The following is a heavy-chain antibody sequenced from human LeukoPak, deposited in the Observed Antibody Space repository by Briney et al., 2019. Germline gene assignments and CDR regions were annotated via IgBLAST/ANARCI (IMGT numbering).Heavy chain of an antibody. CDR2: IFFSGST. CDR1: GGFMSGHY. CDR3: ARAVSGSDYWFDP. J-gene: IGHJ5*02. V-gene: IGHV4-59*11. Sequence: SETLSLTCNVSGGFMSGHYWTWIRQTPGKGLEWIGCIFFSGSTNYNPSLRSRVTLSVDTSKKQFSLNLRSMTAADTAVYYCARAVSGSDYWFDPWGQGTQVTVSS. D-gene: IGHD5-12*01.